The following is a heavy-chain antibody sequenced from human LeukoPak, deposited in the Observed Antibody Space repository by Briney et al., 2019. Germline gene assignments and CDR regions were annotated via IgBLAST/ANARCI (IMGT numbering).Heavy chain of an antibody. D-gene: IGHD3-22*01. Sequence: GASVKVSCKASGGTFSSYGITWVRQAPGQGLEWMGWISAYNGDTNYAQKLQGRVTMTTDTSTSTAYMELRSLRSDDTAVYYCASLKNYYDSSGNLVTDAFDIWGQGTMVTVSS. CDR3: ASLKNYYDSSGNLVTDAFDI. J-gene: IGHJ3*02. CDR2: ISAYNGDT. CDR1: GGTFSSYG. V-gene: IGHV1-18*01.